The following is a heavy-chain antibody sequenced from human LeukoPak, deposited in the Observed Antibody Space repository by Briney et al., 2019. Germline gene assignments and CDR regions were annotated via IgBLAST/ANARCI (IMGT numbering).Heavy chain of an antibody. CDR2: ISISGSII. J-gene: IGHJ2*01. V-gene: IGHV3-11*01. D-gene: IGHD1-26*01. CDR3: ARTRWETWYFHL. CDR1: GFTFSDYY. Sequence: GGSLRLSCGASGFTFSDYYMSWIRQAPGKGLEWISYISISGSIIHYADSVKGRFTISRDNAKKSLYLQMNSLRAEDTAVYYCARTRWETWYFHLWGRGTLVTVSS.